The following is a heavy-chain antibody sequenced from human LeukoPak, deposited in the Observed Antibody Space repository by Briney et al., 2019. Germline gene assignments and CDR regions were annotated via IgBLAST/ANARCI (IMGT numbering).Heavy chain of an antibody. J-gene: IGHJ5*02. Sequence: SETLSLTCAVYGGSFSGYYWSWLRQPPGKGLEWIGEINHSGSTNYNPSLKSRVTISVDTSKNQFSLKLSSVTAADTAVYYCARHGGGYGWRWYNWFDPWGQGTLVTVSS. CDR2: INHSGST. CDR1: GGSFSGYY. V-gene: IGHV4-34*01. CDR3: ARHGGGYGWRWYNWFDP. D-gene: IGHD4-23*01.